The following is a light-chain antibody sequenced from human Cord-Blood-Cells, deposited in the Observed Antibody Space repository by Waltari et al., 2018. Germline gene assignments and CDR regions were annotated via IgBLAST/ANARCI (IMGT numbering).Light chain of an antibody. J-gene: IGKJ1*01. CDR2: KAS. Sequence: DIQMTQSPSTLSASVGDRVTITCRASQSISSWLAWYQQKPGKAPKRLIYKASSLESGVPSRFSGSGSGTEFTLTISSLQPDDFATYYCQQYNSWTFGQGTKVEIK. V-gene: IGKV1-5*03. CDR3: QQYNSWT. CDR1: QSISSW.